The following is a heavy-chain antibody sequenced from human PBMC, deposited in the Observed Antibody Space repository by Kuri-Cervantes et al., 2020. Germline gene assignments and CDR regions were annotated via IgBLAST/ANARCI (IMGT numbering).Heavy chain of an antibody. D-gene: IGHD5-24*01. J-gene: IGHJ6*02. V-gene: IGHV3-21*01. CDR2: ISSSSSYI. CDR1: GFTFSSYS. Sequence: GESLKISCAASGFTFSSYSMNWVRQAPGKGLEWVSSISSSSSYIYYADSVKGRFTISRDNAKNSLYLQMNSLRAEDTAVYYCARDGYTQYYYYGMDAWGQGTTVTVSS. CDR3: ARDGYTQYYYYGMDA.